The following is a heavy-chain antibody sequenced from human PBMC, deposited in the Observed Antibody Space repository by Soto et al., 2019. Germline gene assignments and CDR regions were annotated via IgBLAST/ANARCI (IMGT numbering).Heavy chain of an antibody. J-gene: IGHJ2*01. D-gene: IGHD6-19*01. V-gene: IGHV4-34*01. Sequence: SETLSLTCAVYGGSFSPYFWSWIRQPPGRGLEWIGEINHSGSTNYNPSLTRRATLSVDTSKNQVSLKLTSVTAADTAVYYCARLASGWQYYYFDFWGRGTPVTVSS. CDR2: INHSGST. CDR3: ARLASGWQYYYFDF. CDR1: GGSFSPYF.